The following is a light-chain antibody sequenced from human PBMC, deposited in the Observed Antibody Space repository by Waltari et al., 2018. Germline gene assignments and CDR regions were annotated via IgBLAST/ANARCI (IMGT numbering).Light chain of an antibody. CDR1: QRVNSNH. CDR3: QQRSNWPLT. V-gene: IGKV3D-20*02. J-gene: IGKJ4*01. Sequence: DIVLTQSPGTLSSSPGERATLPCRASQRVNSNHLAWYQQKPGQAPRLLIYGASSRATGIPDRFSGSGSGTDFTLTISRLEPEDFAVYYCQQRSNWPLTFGGGTKVEIK. CDR2: GAS.